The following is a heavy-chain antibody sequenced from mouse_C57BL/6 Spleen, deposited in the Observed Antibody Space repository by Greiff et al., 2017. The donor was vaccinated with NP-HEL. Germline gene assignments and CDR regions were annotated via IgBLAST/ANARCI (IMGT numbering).Heavy chain of an antibody. Sequence: QVQLQQSGPELVKPGASVKISCKASGYAFSSSWMNWVKQRPGKGLEWIGRIYPGDGDTNYNEKFKSKATLTVDKSSSTAYMQLSSLTSEDSAVYYCAGGTTDYYAMDYWGQGTSVTVSS. V-gene: IGHV1-82*01. CDR1: GYAFSSSW. J-gene: IGHJ4*01. CDR2: IYPGDGDT. D-gene: IGHD1-1*01. CDR3: AGGTTDYYAMDY.